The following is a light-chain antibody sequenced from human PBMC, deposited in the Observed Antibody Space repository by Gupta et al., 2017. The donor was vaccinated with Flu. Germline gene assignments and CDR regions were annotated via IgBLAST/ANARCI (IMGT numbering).Light chain of an antibody. J-gene: IGLJ2*01. Sequence: QAVVTQEPSLTVSPGGTVTLTCGSSTGAVTSGHYPYWFQQKPGQAPRTLIYDTTNKHSWTPARFSGSLLGDKAALTXSXAQPEDXAEYYCLPYYGGDLVVFGGGTKLPVL. V-gene: IGLV7-46*01. CDR1: TGAVTSGHY. CDR3: LPYYGGDLVV. CDR2: DTT.